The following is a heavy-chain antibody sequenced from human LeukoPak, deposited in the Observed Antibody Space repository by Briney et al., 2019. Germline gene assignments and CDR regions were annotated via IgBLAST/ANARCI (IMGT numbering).Heavy chain of an antibody. V-gene: IGHV3-21*04. Sequence: GGSLRLSCTASGFTFSSYSMNWVRQAPGKGLEWVSSISSRSSYIYYADSVKRRFTISRDNAKNSLFLQMNSLRAEDTAVYYCARDHSEPGVFFDSWGQGTLVTVPS. CDR1: GFTFSSYS. CDR3: ARDHSEPGVFFDS. D-gene: IGHD1-14*01. J-gene: IGHJ4*02. CDR2: ISSRSSYI.